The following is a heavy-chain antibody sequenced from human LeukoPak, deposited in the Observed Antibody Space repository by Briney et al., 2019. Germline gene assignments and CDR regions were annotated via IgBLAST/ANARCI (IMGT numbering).Heavy chain of an antibody. Sequence: GGSLRLSCAASGFTFDDYAMHWVRQAPGKGLEWVSGISWNSGSIGYADSVKGRFTISRDNAKNSLYLQMNSLRAEDTAVYYCARDSSGRLAAAGILDYWGQGTLVTVSS. CDR3: ARDSSGRLAAAGILDY. J-gene: IGHJ4*02. CDR1: GFTFDDYA. CDR2: ISWNSGSI. D-gene: IGHD6-13*01. V-gene: IGHV3-9*01.